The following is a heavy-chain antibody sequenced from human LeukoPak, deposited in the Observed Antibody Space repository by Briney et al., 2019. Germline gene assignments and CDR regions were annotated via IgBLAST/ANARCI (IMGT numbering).Heavy chain of an antibody. J-gene: IGHJ4*02. CDR1: GGSISSSSYY. CDR3: ARHLSTSQASGGGY. Sequence: SETLSLTCTVSGGSISSSSYYWGWVRQPPGKGLEWTGSIYYSGTTYYNPSLKSRVTMSVDTSKSQFSLKLSSVTAADTAIYYCARHLSTSQASGGGYWGQGTLVAVSS. V-gene: IGHV4-39*01. CDR2: IYYSGTT. D-gene: IGHD2-2*01.